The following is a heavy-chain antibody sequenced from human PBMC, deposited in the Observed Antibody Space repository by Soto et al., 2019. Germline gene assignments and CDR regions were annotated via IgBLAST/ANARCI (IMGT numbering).Heavy chain of an antibody. Sequence: SETLSLTCTVSGGSISSSSYYWGWIRQPPGKGLEWIGSIYYSGSTYYNPSLKSRVTISVDTSKNQFSLKLSSVTAADTAVYYCARRVPPNASSSSLAASGAFDIWGQGTMVTVSS. CDR2: IYYSGST. CDR3: ARRVPPNASSSSLAASGAFDI. CDR1: GGSISSSSYY. D-gene: IGHD6-6*01. J-gene: IGHJ3*02. V-gene: IGHV4-39*01.